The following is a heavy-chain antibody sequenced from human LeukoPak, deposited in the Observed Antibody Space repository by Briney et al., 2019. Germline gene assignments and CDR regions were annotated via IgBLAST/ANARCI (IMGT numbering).Heavy chain of an antibody. CDR3: TTGLPAAGPHFDY. J-gene: IGHJ4*02. V-gene: IGHV3-15*01. CDR1: GFTFSNAW. Sequence: PGGSLRLSCVASGFTFSNAWMTWVRQAPGKGLEWVGRIKSKTDDETTDYAAPVKGRFTISRDYSKNTLYLQMNSLQIEDMAVYYCTTGLPAAGPHFDYWGQGTLVTVSS. D-gene: IGHD6-13*01. CDR2: IKSKTDDETT.